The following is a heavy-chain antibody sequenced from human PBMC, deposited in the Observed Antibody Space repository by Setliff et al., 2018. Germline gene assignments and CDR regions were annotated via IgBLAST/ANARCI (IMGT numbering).Heavy chain of an antibody. Sequence: GGSLRLSCAASGFIFNIYGMHWVRQAPGKGPEWVAFISYDGSYEYYADSVKGRFTISRDNSKNTLYLQMGSLRPEDMAVYYCARFRLDTVIEILDYWGQGTLVTVSS. CDR3: ARFRLDTVIEILDY. V-gene: IGHV3-30*03. D-gene: IGHD5-18*01. J-gene: IGHJ4*02. CDR2: ISYDGSYE. CDR1: GFIFNIYG.